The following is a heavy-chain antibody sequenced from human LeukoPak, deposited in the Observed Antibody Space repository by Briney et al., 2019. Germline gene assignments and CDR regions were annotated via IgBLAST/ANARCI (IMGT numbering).Heavy chain of an antibody. V-gene: IGHV3-30*04. D-gene: IGHD3-10*01. CDR3: ARALWVGGYFDY. CDR2: LSYDGSTE. CDR1: GLTFRSSA. Sequence: GRSLRLSCAASGLTFRSSAMHWVRQAPGKGLQWVALLSYDGSTEYYADSVKVRFTISRDTSKNTLYLQMNSLRAEDTAVYYCARALWVGGYFDYWGQGTRVTVSS. J-gene: IGHJ4*02.